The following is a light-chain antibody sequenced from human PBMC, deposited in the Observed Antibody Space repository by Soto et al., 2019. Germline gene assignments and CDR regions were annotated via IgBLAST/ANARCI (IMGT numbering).Light chain of an antibody. CDR1: SSDVGGYNY. V-gene: IGLV2-14*01. CDR2: DVC. Sequence: QSALTQPASVSGSPGQSITISCTGTSSDVGGYNYVSWYQQHPGKAPKLMIYDVCNRPSGVSNRFSGSKSGNTASLTISGLQAEDEADYYCSSYTSSSTLRVFGTGTKVTVL. J-gene: IGLJ1*01. CDR3: SSYTSSSTLRV.